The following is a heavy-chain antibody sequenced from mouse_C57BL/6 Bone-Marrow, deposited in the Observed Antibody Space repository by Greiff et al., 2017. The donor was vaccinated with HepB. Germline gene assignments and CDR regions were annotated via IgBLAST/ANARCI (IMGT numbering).Heavy chain of an antibody. J-gene: IGHJ4*01. V-gene: IGHV1-81*01. CDR2: IYPRSGNT. CDR1: GYTFTSYG. D-gene: IGHD1-1*01. CDR3: ASNGYYYAMDY. Sequence: VQLQQSGAELARPGASVKLSCKASGYTFTSYGISWVKQRTGQGLEWIGEIYPRSGNTYYNEKLKGKATLTADKSSSTAYMELRSLTYEYSAVYLCASNGYYYAMDYWGQGTSVTVSS.